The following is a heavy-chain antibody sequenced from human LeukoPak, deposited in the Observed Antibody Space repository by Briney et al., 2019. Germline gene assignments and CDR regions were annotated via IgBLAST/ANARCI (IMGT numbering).Heavy chain of an antibody. D-gene: IGHD3-3*01. CDR2: INHSGST. V-gene: IGHV4-34*01. J-gene: IGHJ3*02. Sequence: SETLSLTCAVYGGSFSGYYWSWIRQPPGKGLEWIGEINHSGSTNYNPSLKSRVTISVDTSKNQFSLKLSSVTAAGTAVYYCARGRPQIYDFWSGYYCDAFDIWGQGTMVTVSS. CDR3: ARGRPQIYDFWSGYYCDAFDI. CDR1: GGSFSGYY.